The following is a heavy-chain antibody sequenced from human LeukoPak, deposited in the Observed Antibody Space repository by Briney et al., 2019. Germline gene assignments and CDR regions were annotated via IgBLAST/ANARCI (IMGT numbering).Heavy chain of an antibody. CDR2: ISYDGSNK. CDR1: GFTFSSYA. Sequence: PGGSLRLSCAASGFTFSSYAMHWVRQAPGKGLEWVAVISYDGSNKYYADSVKGRFTISRDNSKNTLYLQMNSLRAEDTAVYYCATPSSIAARQSFDYWGQGTLVTVSS. CDR3: ATPSSIAARQSFDY. J-gene: IGHJ4*02. V-gene: IGHV3-30-3*01. D-gene: IGHD6-6*01.